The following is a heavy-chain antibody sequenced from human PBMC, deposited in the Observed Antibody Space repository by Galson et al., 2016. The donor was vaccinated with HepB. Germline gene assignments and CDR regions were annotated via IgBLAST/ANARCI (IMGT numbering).Heavy chain of an antibody. D-gene: IGHD1-14*01. J-gene: IGHJ3*02. Sequence: TLSLTCTVSGGSFSSGGYYWSWIRQHPGKGLEWIGSIYYSGSTYYNPSLKSRVTISVDTSKNQFSLKLSSVTAADTDVYYCARDLTTLNAVDIWGQGTMVTVSS. CDR1: GGSFSSGGYY. V-gene: IGHV4-31*03. CDR2: IYYSGST. CDR3: ARDLTTLNAVDI.